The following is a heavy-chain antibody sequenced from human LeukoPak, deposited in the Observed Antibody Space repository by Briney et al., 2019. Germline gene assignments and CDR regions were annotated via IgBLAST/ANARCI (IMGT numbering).Heavy chain of an antibody. J-gene: IGHJ5*02. CDR3: ANEGVYSNYYWFDP. Sequence: GASVKVSCKASGGTFISYAISWVRQAPGQGLEWMGGIIPIFGTANYAQKFQGRVTITADESTSTAYMELSSLRSEDTAVYYCANEGVYSNYYWFDPWGQGTLVTVSS. D-gene: IGHD4-11*01. V-gene: IGHV1-69*13. CDR2: IIPIFGTA. CDR1: GGTFISYA.